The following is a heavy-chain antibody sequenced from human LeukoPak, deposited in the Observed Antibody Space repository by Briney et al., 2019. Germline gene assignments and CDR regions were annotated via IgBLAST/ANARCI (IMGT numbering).Heavy chain of an antibody. D-gene: IGHD2-2*01. V-gene: IGHV1-46*01. J-gene: IGHJ6*02. CDR3: ARDPVNQIVVVPAYYYGMDV. CDR2: INPSGGST. CDR1: GYTFTSYY. Sequence: ASVKVSCKASGYTFTSYYMHWVRQAPGQGPEWMGIINPSGGSTSYAQKFQGRVTMTRDTSTSTVYMELSSLRSEDTAVYYCARDPVNQIVVVPAYYYGMDVWGQGTTVTVSS.